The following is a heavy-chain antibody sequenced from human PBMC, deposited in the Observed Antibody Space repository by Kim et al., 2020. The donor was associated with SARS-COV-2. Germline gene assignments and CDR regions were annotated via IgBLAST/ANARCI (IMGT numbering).Heavy chain of an antibody. CDR1: GFTFYSYA. CDR2: ISGSGDST. Sequence: GGSLRLSCAASGFTFYSYAMSWVRQTPGKGLEWVSGISGSGDSTYYADSVKGRFTISRDNFKNTLSLQMNSLRAEDTAAYYCAKGSGSVKPGYMDVWGKGTTVIVSS. CDR3: AKGSGSVKPGYMDV. D-gene: IGHD3-3*01. J-gene: IGHJ6*03. V-gene: IGHV3-23*01.